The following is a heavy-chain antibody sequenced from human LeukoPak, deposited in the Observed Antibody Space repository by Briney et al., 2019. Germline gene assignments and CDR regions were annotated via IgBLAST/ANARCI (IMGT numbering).Heavy chain of an antibody. CDR1: GFTISANF. CDR2: MYSVGST. J-gene: IGHJ4*02. D-gene: IGHD5-18*01. Sequence: PGGSLRLSCAASGFTISANFMSWVRQAPGKGLEWVSIMYSVGSTFYADSVKGRFTISRDPSKNILDLQMDSLRVDDTAVYYCARDLSGYSYGFGGDLWGQGTLVTVSS. V-gene: IGHV3-66*01. CDR3: ARDLSGYSYGFGGDL.